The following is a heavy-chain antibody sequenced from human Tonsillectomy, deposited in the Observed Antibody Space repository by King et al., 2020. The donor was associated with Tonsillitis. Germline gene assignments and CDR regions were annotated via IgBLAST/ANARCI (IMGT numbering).Heavy chain of an antibody. CDR1: GFTFSNYA. CDR3: ARGSYYDSSGHSPFDY. Sequence: QLVQSGGGVVQPGRSLRLSCAASGFTFSNYAMHWVRQAPGKGLEWVAVISSGGSNKYYADSVKGRFTISRDTSRNTLSLQMNSLRADDTAVYYCARGSYYDSSGHSPFDYGGQGTLVTVSS. J-gene: IGHJ4*02. CDR2: ISSGGSNK. V-gene: IGHV3-30*01. D-gene: IGHD3-22*01.